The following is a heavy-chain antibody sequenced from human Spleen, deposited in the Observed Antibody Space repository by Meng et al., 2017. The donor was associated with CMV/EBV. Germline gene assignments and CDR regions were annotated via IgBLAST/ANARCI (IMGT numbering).Heavy chain of an antibody. Sequence: GGSLRLSCAASGFTFIAYSMNWVRQAPGKGLEWLSSISSSSSYINYADSVKGRFTISRDNTKNSLYLQMNSLRAEDTAVYYCANLGGRFCGGGSCYSFDSWGQGTLVTVSS. V-gene: IGHV3-21*01. CDR2: ISSSSSYI. CDR1: GFTFIAYS. J-gene: IGHJ4*02. D-gene: IGHD2-21*01. CDR3: ANLGGRFCGGGSCYSFDS.